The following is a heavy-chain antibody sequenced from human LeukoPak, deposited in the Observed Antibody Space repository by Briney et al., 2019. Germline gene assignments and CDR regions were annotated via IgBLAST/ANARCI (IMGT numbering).Heavy chain of an antibody. CDR1: GFTFSSYA. CDR2: ISGSGGST. Sequence: PSGGSLRLSCAASGFTFSSYAMSWVRQAPGKGLEWVSAISGSGGSTYYADSVKGRFTIPRDNSKNTLYLQMNSLRAEDTAVYYCAKARYSSGWYGATFDYWGQGTLVTVSS. D-gene: IGHD6-19*01. V-gene: IGHV3-23*01. CDR3: AKARYSSGWYGATFDY. J-gene: IGHJ4*02.